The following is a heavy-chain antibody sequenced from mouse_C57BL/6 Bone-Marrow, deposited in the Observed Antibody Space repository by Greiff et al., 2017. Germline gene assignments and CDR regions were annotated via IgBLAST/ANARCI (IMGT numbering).Heavy chain of an antibody. Sequence: QVQLQQPGAELVKPGASVKLSCKASGYTFTSYWMHWVKQRPGRGLEWIGRIDPNSGGTKYNEKFKSKATLTVDKPSSTAYMQLSSLTSGDSAVYYCARLTTVVAYYFDYWGQGTTLTVSS. CDR1: GYTFTSYW. V-gene: IGHV1-72*01. CDR3: ARLTTVVAYYFDY. D-gene: IGHD1-1*01. CDR2: IDPNSGGT. J-gene: IGHJ2*01.